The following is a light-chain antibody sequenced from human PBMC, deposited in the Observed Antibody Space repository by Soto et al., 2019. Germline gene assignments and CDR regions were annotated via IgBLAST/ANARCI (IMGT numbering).Light chain of an antibody. J-gene: IGKJ5*01. CDR3: LQHKTYSLT. CDR2: AAF. Sequence: DIQMTQSPSSLSASVGDRVTITCRASQDIRNDLCWYQQKPGKAPKRLIYAAFILQSGVPPRFSGNGSGTEFTFTISSLQAEDYATYFCLQHKTYSLTFGQGTRLE. CDR1: QDIRND. V-gene: IGKV1-17*01.